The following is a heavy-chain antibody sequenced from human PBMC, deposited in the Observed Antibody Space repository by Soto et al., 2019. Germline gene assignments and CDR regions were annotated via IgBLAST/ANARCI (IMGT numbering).Heavy chain of an antibody. CDR2: VFYTGST. Sequence: SETLSLTCTVSGGSISSSRYYWGWIRQPPGKGLEWIGSVFYTGSTFYNPSLESRVTISVDTSKNQFSMKLSSVTAADTAVYYCARRQDDFWTGYYYMDVWGNGTTVTVSS. D-gene: IGHD3-3*01. CDR3: ARRQDDFWTGYYYMDV. CDR1: GGSISSSRYY. J-gene: IGHJ6*03. V-gene: IGHV4-39*01.